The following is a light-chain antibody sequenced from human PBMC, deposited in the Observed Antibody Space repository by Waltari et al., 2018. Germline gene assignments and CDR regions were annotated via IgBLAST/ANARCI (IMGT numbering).Light chain of an antibody. Sequence: QSALTQPASVSGSPGQSISISCTGTSIDIGHYDYVFWYQQQPGKAPKMMIYDVIHRPPGVSNRLSGSKSGNTASLIISGLQSEDEGYYYCSSYSGTNTRVIFGGGTKLTVL. CDR1: SIDIGHYDY. CDR3: SSYSGTNTRVI. V-gene: IGLV2-14*03. CDR2: DVI. J-gene: IGLJ2*01.